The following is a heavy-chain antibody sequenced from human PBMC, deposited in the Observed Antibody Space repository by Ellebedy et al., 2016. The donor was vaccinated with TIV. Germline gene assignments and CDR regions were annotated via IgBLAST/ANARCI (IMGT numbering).Heavy chain of an antibody. J-gene: IGHJ4*02. CDR2: IYYTGST. V-gene: IGHV4-39*07. D-gene: IGHD6-19*01. CDR1: GGSISSSSYY. CDR3: ASSSGWSSLFDY. Sequence: SETLSLXCTVSGGSISSSSYYWGWIRQPPGKGLEWIGNIYYTGSTSYNPSLKSRLTISVDPSKNQFSLKLTSVTAADTAVYYCASSSGWSSLFDYWGQGTLVTVSS.